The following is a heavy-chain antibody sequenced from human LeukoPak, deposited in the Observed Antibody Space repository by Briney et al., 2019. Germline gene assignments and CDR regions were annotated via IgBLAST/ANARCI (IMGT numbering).Heavy chain of an antibody. CDR1: DGSISSYY. V-gene: IGHV4-59*01. CDR3: ARELMVTTDNWLDP. D-gene: IGHD4-17*01. CDR2: IYYSGST. J-gene: IGHJ5*02. Sequence: SETLSLTCTVSDGSISSYYWSWIRQPPGKGLEWIGYIYYSGSTNYNPSLKSRVTISVDTSKNQFSLKLSSVTAADTAMYYCARELMVTTDNWLDPWGQGTLVTVSS.